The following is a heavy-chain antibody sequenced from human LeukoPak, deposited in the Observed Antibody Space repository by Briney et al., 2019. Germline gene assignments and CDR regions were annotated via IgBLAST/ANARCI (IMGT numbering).Heavy chain of an antibody. CDR3: ARVSYYYDSSGYYYPVPEYFQH. D-gene: IGHD3-22*01. V-gene: IGHV1-69*05. CDR1: GGTFSSYA. Sequence: SVKVSCKASGGTFSSYAISWVRQAPGQGLEWMGGIIPIFGTANYAQKFQGRVTITTDESTSTAYMELSSLRSEDTAVYYCARVSYYYDSSGYYYPVPEYFQHWGQGTLVTVSP. CDR2: IIPIFGTA. J-gene: IGHJ1*01.